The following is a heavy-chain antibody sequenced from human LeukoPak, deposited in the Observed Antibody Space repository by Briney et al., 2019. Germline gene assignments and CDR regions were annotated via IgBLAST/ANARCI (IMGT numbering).Heavy chain of an antibody. Sequence: ASVKLSCTASGYRFTSYDMHWVRQAPGQGLEWMGIINPSGGSTSYAQRFQGRVAMTRDTSTTTVYMEVNSLTSEDTAVYFCTRDGPTAAPFDYWGQGTLVTVSS. V-gene: IGHV1-46*01. D-gene: IGHD2-2*01. CDR2: INPSGGST. J-gene: IGHJ4*02. CDR1: GYRFTSYD. CDR3: TRDGPTAAPFDY.